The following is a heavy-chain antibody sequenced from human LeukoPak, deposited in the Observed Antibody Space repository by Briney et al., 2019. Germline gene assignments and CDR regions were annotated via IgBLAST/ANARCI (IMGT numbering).Heavy chain of an antibody. CDR3: ARAAGWFDP. J-gene: IGHJ5*02. CDR2: ISSSSNNI. CDR1: GFTFSDYY. Sequence: GGSLRLSCAASGFTFSDYYKTWIRQAPGKGLEWVSYISSSSNNIHYANSVRGRFTISRDNAKNSVYLQMNSLRAEDTAIYYCARAAGWFDPWGQGTLVTVSS. V-gene: IGHV3-11*01.